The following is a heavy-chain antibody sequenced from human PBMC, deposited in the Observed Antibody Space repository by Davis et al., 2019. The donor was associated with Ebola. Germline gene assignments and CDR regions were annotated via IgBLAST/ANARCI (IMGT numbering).Heavy chain of an antibody. CDR2: IKQDGSEK. CDR3: ARVLYSSPTNLYYYYDMDV. V-gene: IGHV3-7*01. D-gene: IGHD6-13*01. J-gene: IGHJ6*02. Sequence: GGSLRLSCAASGFTFSSYWMSCVRQAPGKGLEWVANIKQDGSEKYYVDSVKGRFNISRDNAKNSLYLQMNSLRAEDTAVYYCARVLYSSPTNLYYYYDMDVWGQGTTVTVSS. CDR1: GFTFSSYW.